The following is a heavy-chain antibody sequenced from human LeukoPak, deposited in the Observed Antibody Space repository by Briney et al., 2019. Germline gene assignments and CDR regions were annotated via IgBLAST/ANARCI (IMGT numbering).Heavy chain of an antibody. D-gene: IGHD2-2*01. J-gene: IGHJ4*02. CDR2: ISGSGGST. CDR1: GFTFSSYA. V-gene: IGHV3-23*01. Sequence: GGSLRLSCAASGFTFSSYAMSWVRQAPGKGLEWVSAISGSGGSTYYADSVKGRFTISRDNSKNTLYLQINSLRAEDTAVYYCAKGRAIVPTALGYWGQGTLVTVSS. CDR3: AKGRAIVPTALGY.